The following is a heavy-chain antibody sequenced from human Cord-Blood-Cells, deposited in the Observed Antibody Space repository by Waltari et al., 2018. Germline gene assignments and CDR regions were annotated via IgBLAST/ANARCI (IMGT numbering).Heavy chain of an antibody. CDR3: ERVPFDAFDI. CDR1: GGSISSSSYY. CDR2: IYYSGST. D-gene: IGHD1-1*01. V-gene: IGHV4-39*01. J-gene: IGHJ3*02. Sequence: QLQLQESGPGLVKPSETLSLTCTVSGGSISSSSYYWGWIRQPPGKGLEWIGSIYYSGSTYYNPSLKSRVTISVDTSKNQFSLKLSSVTAADTDVYYCERVPFDAFDIWGQGTMVTVSS.